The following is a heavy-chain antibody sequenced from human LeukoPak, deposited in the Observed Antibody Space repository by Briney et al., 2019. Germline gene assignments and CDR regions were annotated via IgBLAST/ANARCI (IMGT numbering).Heavy chain of an antibody. Sequence: GGSLRLSCAASGFTVSTNFLSWVRQAPGKALEWVSILYSGGETYYADSVKGRFTISRDNSKNTLHLQMNSLRAEDTAAYYCAKGMGQWLGYNYGMDVWGQGTTVTVSS. V-gene: IGHV3-53*01. CDR1: GFTVSTNF. CDR3: AKGMGQWLGYNYGMDV. D-gene: IGHD6-19*01. J-gene: IGHJ6*02. CDR2: LYSGGET.